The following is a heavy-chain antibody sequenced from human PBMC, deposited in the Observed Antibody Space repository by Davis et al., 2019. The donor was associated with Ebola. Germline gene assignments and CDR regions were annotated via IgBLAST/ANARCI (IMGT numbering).Heavy chain of an antibody. Sequence: GESLKISCAASGFTFSGSAMHWVHQASGKGLEWVGRIRSKANSYATAYAASVKGRFTISRDDSKNTAYLQMNSLKTEDTAVYYCTSGTNYDSSGYSPDYWGQGTLVTVSS. CDR2: IRSKANSYAT. J-gene: IGHJ4*02. CDR1: GFTFSGSA. V-gene: IGHV3-73*01. CDR3: TSGTNYDSSGYSPDY. D-gene: IGHD3-22*01.